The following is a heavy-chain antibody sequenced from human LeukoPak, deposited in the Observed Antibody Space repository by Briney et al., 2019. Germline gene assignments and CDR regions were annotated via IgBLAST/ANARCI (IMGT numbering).Heavy chain of an antibody. D-gene: IGHD2-21*02. CDR1: GYTLTELS. V-gene: IGHV1-24*01. Sequence: ASVKVSCKVSGYTLTELSMHWVRQAPGKGLEWMGGFDPEDGETIYAQKFQGRVTMTEGTSTDTAYMELSSLRSEDTAVYYCATDLWCGGDCRADFQHWGQGTLVTVSS. J-gene: IGHJ1*01. CDR3: ATDLWCGGDCRADFQH. CDR2: FDPEDGET.